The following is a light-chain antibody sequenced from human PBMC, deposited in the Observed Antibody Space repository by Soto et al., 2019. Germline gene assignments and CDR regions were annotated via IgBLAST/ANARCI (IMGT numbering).Light chain of an antibody. CDR3: SAEAGSNNGGV. Sequence: QSALTQPPSASGSPGQSVTISCTGTSSDVGGYNYVSWYQQHPGKAPKLMIYEVNKRPSGVPDRFSGSKSGNTASLTVSGLQAEDEADYYCSAEAGSNNGGVFGGGTKLTVL. V-gene: IGLV2-8*01. CDR1: SSDVGGYNY. J-gene: IGLJ2*01. CDR2: EVN.